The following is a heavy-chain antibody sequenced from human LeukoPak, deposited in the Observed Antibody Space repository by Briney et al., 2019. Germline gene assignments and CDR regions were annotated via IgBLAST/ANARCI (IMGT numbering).Heavy chain of an antibody. V-gene: IGHV1-18*01. J-gene: IGHJ5*02. CDR2: ISAYNGNT. D-gene: IGHD2-8*01. Sequence: ASVKVSCKASGYTFTSYGISWVRQAPGQGLEWMGWISAYNGNTSYAQKLQGRVTMTTDTSTSTAYMELRSLRSDDTAVYYCARDIVLMVYGSGRWFDPWGQGTLVTVSS. CDR3: ARDIVLMVYGSGRWFDP. CDR1: GYTFTSYG.